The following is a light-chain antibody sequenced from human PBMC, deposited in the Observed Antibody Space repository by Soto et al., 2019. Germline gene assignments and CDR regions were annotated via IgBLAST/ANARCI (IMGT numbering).Light chain of an antibody. CDR2: KAS. V-gene: IGKV1-5*03. CDR3: QQHINWPLT. J-gene: IGKJ4*01. CDR1: QSISTW. Sequence: DIQMTQSPSSVSASAGDRGTITCRASQSISTWLAWYQQKPGEAPNLLIYKASSLESGVTSRFSGSGSGADFTLTISSLEPEDFALYYCQQHINWPLTVGEGTKVEIK.